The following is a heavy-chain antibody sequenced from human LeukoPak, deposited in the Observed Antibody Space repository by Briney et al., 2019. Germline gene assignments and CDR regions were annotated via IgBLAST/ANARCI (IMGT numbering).Heavy chain of an antibody. J-gene: IGHJ4*02. CDR3: AKTTVTTSPFDY. CDR1: GGSISSYY. CDR2: IYYSGST. V-gene: IGHV4-59*01. D-gene: IGHD4-17*01. Sequence: SETLSLTCTVSGGSISSYYWSWIRQPPGKGLEWIGYIYYSGSTNYNPSLKSRVTISVDTSKNQFSLKLSSVTAADTAVYYCAKTTVTTSPFDYWGQGTLVTVSS.